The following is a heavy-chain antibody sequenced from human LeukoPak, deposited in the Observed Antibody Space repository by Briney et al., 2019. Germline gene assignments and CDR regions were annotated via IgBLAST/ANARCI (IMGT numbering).Heavy chain of an antibody. J-gene: IGHJ4*02. CDR2: ISSSGGTT. Sequence: GGSLSLSCSVSGFTFSTSTMHWVRQAPGKGLEYVSAISSSGGTTYYADSVKGRFTISRDNSKNTLYLQMSSLRAEDAALYYCVRPYDYWGQGTLVTISS. V-gene: IGHV3-64D*06. CDR1: GFTFSTST. CDR3: VRPYDY.